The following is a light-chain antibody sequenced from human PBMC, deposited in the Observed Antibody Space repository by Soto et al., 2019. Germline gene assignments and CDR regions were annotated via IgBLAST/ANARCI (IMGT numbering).Light chain of an antibody. V-gene: IGLV1-51*02. CDR2: END. CDR1: SSNIGRNY. J-gene: IGLJ3*02. CDR3: GAWDRGLKAGV. Sequence: QSVLTQPPSVSAAPGETVTISCSGTSSNIGRNYVSWYQQLPGSAPNLLIYENDRRPSGIPDRFSGSKSGTAATLDITGRQTGDEADYYCGAWDRGLKAGVFGGGTKVTVL.